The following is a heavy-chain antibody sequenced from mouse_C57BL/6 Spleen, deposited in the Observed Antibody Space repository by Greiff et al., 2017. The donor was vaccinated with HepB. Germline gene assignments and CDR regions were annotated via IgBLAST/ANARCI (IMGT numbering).Heavy chain of an antibody. D-gene: IGHD1-3*01. CDR2: IYPRSGNT. CDR3: ARGQNYIEYYYAMDY. CDR1: GYTFTSYG. V-gene: IGHV1-81*01. J-gene: IGHJ4*01. Sequence: QVQLQQSGAELARPGASVKLSCKASGYTFTSYGISWVKQRTGQGLEWIGEIYPRSGNTYYNEKFKGKATLTADKSSSTAYMELRSLTSEDSAVYFCARGQNYIEYYYAMDYWGQGTSVTVSS.